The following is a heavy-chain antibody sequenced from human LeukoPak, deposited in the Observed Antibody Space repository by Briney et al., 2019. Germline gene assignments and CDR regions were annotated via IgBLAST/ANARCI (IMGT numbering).Heavy chain of an antibody. CDR3: ARDFEVVGVPAAMVCYFDY. Sequence: QAGGSLRLSCAASGFTFSSYAMSWVRQAPGKGLEWVSAISGSGGSTYYADSVKGRFTISRDNAKNSLYLQMNSLRAEDTAVYYCARDFEVVGVPAAMVCYFDYWGQGTLVTVSS. V-gene: IGHV3-23*01. J-gene: IGHJ4*02. CDR1: GFTFSSYA. CDR2: ISGSGGST. D-gene: IGHD2-2*01.